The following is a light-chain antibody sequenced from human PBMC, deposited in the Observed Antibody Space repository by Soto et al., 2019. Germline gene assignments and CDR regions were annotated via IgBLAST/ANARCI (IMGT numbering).Light chain of an antibody. Sequence: QSALTQPASVSGSPGQSITIYCTGTSSDVGGYNYVSWYQQHPDKAPKLIIYEVSNQPSGVSIRFSGSKSANTASLTISGLQAEDEADYYCSSYTTTYTVLFGGGTKLTVL. CDR1: SSDVGGYNY. CDR2: EVS. V-gene: IGLV2-14*01. J-gene: IGLJ2*01. CDR3: SSYTTTYTVL.